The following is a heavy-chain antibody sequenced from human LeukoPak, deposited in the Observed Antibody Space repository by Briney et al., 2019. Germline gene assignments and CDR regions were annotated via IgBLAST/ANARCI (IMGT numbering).Heavy chain of an antibody. CDR3: ARGGMMTTVTCDY. J-gene: IGHJ4*02. D-gene: IGHD4-11*01. CDR1: GGTFSSYA. CDR2: IIPIFGTA. Sequence: SVKVSCKASGGTFSSYAISWVRQAPGQGLEWMGGIIPIFGTANYAQKFQGRVTIIADKSTSTAYMELSSLRSEDTAVYYCARGGMMTTVTCDYWGQGTLVTVSS. V-gene: IGHV1-69*06.